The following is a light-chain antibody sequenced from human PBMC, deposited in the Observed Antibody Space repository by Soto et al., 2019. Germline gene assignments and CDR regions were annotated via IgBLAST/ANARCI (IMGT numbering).Light chain of an antibody. CDR1: HVDVGGYNY. V-gene: IGLV2-14*01. Sequence: QSVLTQPASVSGSPGQSITISCTGTHVDVGGYNYVSWYQHHPGKAPKLLIFEVSNRPSGVSNRFSGSKSGNTASLTISGLQSEDEADYYCASYTIKTTYVFGSGTKSPS. J-gene: IGLJ1*01. CDR2: EVS. CDR3: ASYTIKTTYV.